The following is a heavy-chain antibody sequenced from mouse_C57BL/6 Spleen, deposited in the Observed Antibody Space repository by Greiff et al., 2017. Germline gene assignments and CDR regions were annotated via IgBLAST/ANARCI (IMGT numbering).Heavy chain of an antibody. Sequence: EVQVVESGEGLVKPGGSLKLSCAASGFTFSSYAMSWVRQTPEKRLEWVAYISSGGDYIYYADTVKGRFTISRDNARNTLYLQMSSLKSEDTAMYYCTRSYYGSSLYAMDYWGQGTSVTVAS. J-gene: IGHJ4*01. CDR3: TRSYYGSSLYAMDY. D-gene: IGHD1-1*01. V-gene: IGHV5-9-1*02. CDR2: ISSGGDYI. CDR1: GFTFSSYA.